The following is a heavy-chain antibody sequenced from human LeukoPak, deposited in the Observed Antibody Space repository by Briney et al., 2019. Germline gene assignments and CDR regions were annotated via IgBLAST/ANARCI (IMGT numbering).Heavy chain of an antibody. Sequence: SETLSLTCAVYGGSFSGYYWSWIRQPPGKGLEWIGEINHSGSTNYNPSIKSRVTISVDTSKNQFSLKLSSVTAADTAVYYCARAPTMVDAADAFDIWGQGTMVTVSS. J-gene: IGHJ3*02. CDR2: INHSGST. V-gene: IGHV4-34*01. D-gene: IGHD4/OR15-4a*01. CDR1: GGSFSGYY. CDR3: ARAPTMVDAADAFDI.